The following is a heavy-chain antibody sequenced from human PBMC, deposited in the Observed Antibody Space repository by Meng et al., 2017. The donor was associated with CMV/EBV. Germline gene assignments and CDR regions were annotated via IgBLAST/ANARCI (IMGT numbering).Heavy chain of an antibody. D-gene: IGHD3-3*01. J-gene: IGHJ4*02. V-gene: IGHV4-34*01. CDR3: ARDNDFWSGSIDY. CDR2: INHSGST. CDR1: GGSFSGYY. Sequence: TGAGYGGSFSGYYWGWIRQHPGKGLEWIGEINHSGSTNYNPSLKSRVTISVDTSKNQFSLKLSSVTAADTAVYYCARDNDFWSGSIDYWGQGTLVTVSS.